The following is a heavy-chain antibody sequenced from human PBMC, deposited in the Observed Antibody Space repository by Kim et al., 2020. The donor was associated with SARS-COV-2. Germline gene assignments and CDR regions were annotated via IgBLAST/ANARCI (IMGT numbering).Heavy chain of an antibody. CDR1: GGSISSYY. J-gene: IGHJ6*03. Sequence: SETLSLTCTVSGGSISSYYWSWIRQPPGKGLEWIGYIYYSGSTNYNPSLKSRVTISVDTSKNQFSLKLSSVTAADTAVYYCARHRTRYYYYYMDVWGKGTTVTVSS. CDR3: ARHRTRYYYYYMDV. V-gene: IGHV4-59*08. CDR2: IYYSGST.